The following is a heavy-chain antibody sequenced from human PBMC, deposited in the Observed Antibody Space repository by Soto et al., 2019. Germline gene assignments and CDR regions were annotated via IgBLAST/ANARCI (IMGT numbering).Heavy chain of an antibody. CDR3: GRCSSSCREFDY. J-gene: IGHJ4*02. CDR1: GGSISSSNW. D-gene: IGHD6-13*01. CDR2: IYHSGST. Sequence: PSETLSLTCAVSGGSISSSNWWSWVRQPPGKGLEWIGEIYHSGSTNYNPSLKSRVTISVDKSKNQFSLKLSSVTAADTAVYYCGRCSSSCREFDYWGQGTLVTVSS. V-gene: IGHV4-4*02.